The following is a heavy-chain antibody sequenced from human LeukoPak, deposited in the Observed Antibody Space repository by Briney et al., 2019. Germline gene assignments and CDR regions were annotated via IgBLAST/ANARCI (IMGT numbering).Heavy chain of an antibody. V-gene: IGHV4-59*01. CDR3: ARALNYGANFDY. CDR1: GGSISSYY. Sequence: SSETLSLTCTVSGGSISSYYWSWIRQPPGKGLEWIGYIYYSGSTNYNPSLKSRVTISVDTSKNQFSLKLSSVTAAGTAVYYCARALNYGANFDYWGQGTLVTVSS. CDR2: IYYSGST. D-gene: IGHD4-17*01. J-gene: IGHJ4*02.